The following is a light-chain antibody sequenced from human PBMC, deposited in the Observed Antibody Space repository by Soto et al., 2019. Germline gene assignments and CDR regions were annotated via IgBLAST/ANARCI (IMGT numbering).Light chain of an antibody. CDR2: QAS. CDR3: QQYNSHWSWT. CDR1: QRINNW. J-gene: IGKJ1*01. V-gene: IGKV1-5*03. Sequence: DIQITQSPSTLASSASDRFTITFRASQRINNWLAWYQQKPGKAPKLLIYQASNLQSGVPPRFSGGGFGTEFTLTISNLQPEDFAMYYCQQYNSHWSWTFGQGTKVDIK.